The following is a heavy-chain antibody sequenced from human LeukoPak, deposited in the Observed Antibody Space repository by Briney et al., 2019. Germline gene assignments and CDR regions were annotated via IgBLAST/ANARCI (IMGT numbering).Heavy chain of an antibody. CDR1: GYTFTGYY. CDR3: AREAGDDSSGYYRNDAFDI. D-gene: IGHD3-22*01. Sequence: ASVKVSCKASGYTFTGYYMHWVRQAPGQGLEWMGRINPNSGGTNYAQKFQGRVTMTRDTSISTAYMELSRLRSDDTAVYYCAREAGDDSSGYYRNDAFDIWGQGTMVTVSS. J-gene: IGHJ3*02. CDR2: INPNSGGT. V-gene: IGHV1-2*06.